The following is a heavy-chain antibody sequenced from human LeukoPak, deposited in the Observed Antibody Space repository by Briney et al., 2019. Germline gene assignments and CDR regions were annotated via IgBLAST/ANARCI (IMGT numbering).Heavy chain of an antibody. CDR2: INQEGSDK. Sequence: GRSLRLSCAASGLTFSIHWMNWVRQAPGKGLECVANINQEGSDKYYVDSVKGRFTISRDNNKNSLYLQMNSLRAEDTAVYYCAGDAPVDFWGQGTLVTVSS. CDR3: AGDAPVDF. V-gene: IGHV3-7*01. J-gene: IGHJ4*02. CDR1: GLTFSIHW.